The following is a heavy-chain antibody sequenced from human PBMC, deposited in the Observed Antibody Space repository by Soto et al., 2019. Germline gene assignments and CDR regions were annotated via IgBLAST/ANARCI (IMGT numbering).Heavy chain of an antibody. Sequence: QVQLVQSGAEVKKPGASVKVSCKASGYTFTRYYMHWVRQAPGQGLEWMGIINPSGVSTSYAQKFKGRVTMSRDSSTSTVYMELSRLKSDDTAVYYCARESSSVYGLDVWGQGTTVTVSS. J-gene: IGHJ6*02. CDR1: GYTFTRYY. D-gene: IGHD6-19*01. V-gene: IGHV1-46*01. CDR2: INPSGVST. CDR3: ARESSSVYGLDV.